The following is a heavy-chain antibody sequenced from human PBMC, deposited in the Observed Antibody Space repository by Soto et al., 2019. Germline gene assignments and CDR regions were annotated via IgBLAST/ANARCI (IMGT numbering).Heavy chain of an antibody. CDR3: AIVSCSGWYMDYCDY. D-gene: IGHD6-19*01. CDR1: GGSISSYY. J-gene: IGHJ4*02. Sequence: SETLSLTCTVSGGSISSYYWSWIRQPPGKGLEWIGYIYYSGSTNYNPSLKSRVTISVDTSKNQFSLKLSSVTAADTAVYYCAIVSCSGWYMDYCDYWGQGTLVTVSS. V-gene: IGHV4-59*01. CDR2: IYYSGST.